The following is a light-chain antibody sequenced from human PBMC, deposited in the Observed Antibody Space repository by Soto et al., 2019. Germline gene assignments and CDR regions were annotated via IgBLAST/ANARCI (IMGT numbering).Light chain of an antibody. CDR1: QGISSY. CDR3: QQRNVWPPVT. CDR2: AAS. J-gene: IGKJ5*01. Sequence: DIQMTQSPSTLSASVRDRVTITCRASQGISSYLAWYQQKPGKAPKLLIYAASTLQSGVPSRFSGSGSGTEFTLTISSLEPEDSAVYYCQQRNVWPPVTFGQGTRLEIK. V-gene: IGKV1-9*01.